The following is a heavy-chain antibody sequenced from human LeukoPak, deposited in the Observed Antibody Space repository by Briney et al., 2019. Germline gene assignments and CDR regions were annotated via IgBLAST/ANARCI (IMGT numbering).Heavy chain of an antibody. Sequence: GGSLRLSCAASGFTFSSYGMHWVRQAPGKGLEGVAFIRYDGSNKYYAESVKGPLTISRDNSKNTLYLQMNSLRAEDTAVYYCAKDLREGYYDSSGTFDYWGQGTLVTVSS. CDR3: AKDLREGYYDSSGTFDY. J-gene: IGHJ4*02. CDR1: GFTFSSYG. D-gene: IGHD3-22*01. CDR2: IRYDGSNK. V-gene: IGHV3-30*02.